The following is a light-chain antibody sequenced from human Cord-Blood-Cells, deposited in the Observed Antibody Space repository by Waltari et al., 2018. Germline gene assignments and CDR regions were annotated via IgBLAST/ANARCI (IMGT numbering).Light chain of an antibody. CDR1: QGISSY. CDR2: AAS. CDR3: QQYYSYPRT. V-gene: IGKV1-8*01. Sequence: AIRMTQSPSSLSASTGDRVTITCRASQGISSYLAWYQQKPGKAPKLLIYAASTLQSWVPSRFSCSGSGTDFTLTISCLQSEDFATYYCQQYYSYPRTFGQGTKVEIK. J-gene: IGKJ1*01.